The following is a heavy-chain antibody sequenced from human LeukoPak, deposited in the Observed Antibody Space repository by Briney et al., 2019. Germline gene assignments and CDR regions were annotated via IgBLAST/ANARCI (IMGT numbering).Heavy chain of an antibody. CDR2: IYPGDSDT. CDR1: GYSFSSYW. D-gene: IGHD1-26*01. CDR3: ARVGYSGSYFGAFDI. Sequence: GESLKISCKGSGYSFSSYWIGWMRQMPGKGLEWMGIIYPGDSDTRYSPSFQGQVTISADKSITTAYLQWSSLKASDTAMYYCARVGYSGSYFGAFDIWGQGTRVTVSS. V-gene: IGHV5-51*01. J-gene: IGHJ3*02.